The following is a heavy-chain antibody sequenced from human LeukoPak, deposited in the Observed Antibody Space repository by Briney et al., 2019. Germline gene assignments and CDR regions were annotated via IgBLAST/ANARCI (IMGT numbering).Heavy chain of an antibody. Sequence: ASVKVSCKASGYTFTAYYKHWVRQAPGQGLEWMGWINPNSGDTNYAQKFQGRVTMTRDTSISTAYMELSRLRSDDTAVFYCARDRGSPEAFDIWGQGTMVNVSS. V-gene: IGHV1-2*02. CDR1: GYTFTAYY. CDR3: ARDRGSPEAFDI. D-gene: IGHD2-15*01. J-gene: IGHJ3*02. CDR2: INPNSGDT.